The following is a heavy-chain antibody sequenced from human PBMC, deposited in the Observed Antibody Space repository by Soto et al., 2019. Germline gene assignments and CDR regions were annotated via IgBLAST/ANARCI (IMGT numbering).Heavy chain of an antibody. CDR3: ATGGQLVPYYYYGMDV. CDR1: GGSISSYY. D-gene: IGHD6-13*01. J-gene: IGHJ6*02. Sequence: SETLSLTFTVSGGSISSYYWSWIRQPPGKGLEWIGYIYYSGSTNYNPSLKSRVTISVDTSKNQFSLKLSSVTAANTAVYYCATGGQLVPYYYYGMDVGGQGTTVTVSS. CDR2: IYYSGST. V-gene: IGHV4-59*01.